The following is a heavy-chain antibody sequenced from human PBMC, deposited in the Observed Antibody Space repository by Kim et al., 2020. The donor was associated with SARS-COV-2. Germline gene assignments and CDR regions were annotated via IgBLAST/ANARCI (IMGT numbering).Heavy chain of an antibody. CDR2: MNPNSGNT. CDR1: GYTFTSYD. V-gene: IGHV1-8*01. Sequence: ASGKVSCKASGYTFTSYDINWVRQATGQGLEWMGWMNPNSGNTGYAQKFQGRVTMTRNTSISTAYMELSSLRSEDTAVYYCARAKLVQGIFYYYYYMDVWGKGTTVTVSS. CDR3: ARAKLVQGIFYYYYYMDV. D-gene: IGHD3-10*01. J-gene: IGHJ6*03.